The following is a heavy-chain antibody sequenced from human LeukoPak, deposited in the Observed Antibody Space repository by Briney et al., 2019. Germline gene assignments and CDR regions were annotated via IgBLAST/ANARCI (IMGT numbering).Heavy chain of an antibody. V-gene: IGHV4-4*07. CDR1: GGSMSSNY. J-gene: IGHJ4*02. D-gene: IGHD2-8*01. CDR2: IYITGST. Sequence: KTSETLSLTCTVSGGSMSSNYWSWIRQPAGQGLEWIGRIYITGSTNYNPSLKSRVTMTVDKSKNQFSLNVTSVTAADTAVYFCAREQAPPMHTNGWCVTLFDSLGQGALVTVSS. CDR3: AREQAPPMHTNGWCVTLFDS.